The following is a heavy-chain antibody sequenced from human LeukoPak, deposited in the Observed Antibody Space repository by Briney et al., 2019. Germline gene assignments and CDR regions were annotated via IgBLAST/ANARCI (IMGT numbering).Heavy chain of an antibody. CDR3: AKEMGGYYDSSGYYQWVDY. CDR2: ISGSGGST. CDR1: GFTFSSYG. V-gene: IGHV3-23*01. Sequence: GGSLRLSCAASGFTFSSYGMSWVRQAPGKGLEWVSAISGSGGSTYYADSVKGRFTISRDNSKNTLYLQMNSLRAEDTAVYYCAKEMGGYYDSSGYYQWVDYWGQGTLVTISS. J-gene: IGHJ4*02. D-gene: IGHD3-22*01.